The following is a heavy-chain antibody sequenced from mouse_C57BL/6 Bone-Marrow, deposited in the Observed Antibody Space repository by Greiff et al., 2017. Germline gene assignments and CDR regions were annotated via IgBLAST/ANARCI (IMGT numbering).Heavy chain of an antibody. Sequence: EVQLQQSGPELVKPGASVKIPCKASGYTFTDYNMDWVKQSHGKSLEWIGDINPNNGGTIYNQKFKGKATLTVDKSSITAYMELRSLTSEDTAVYYCARSIPYYYGSSYHYWYFDVWGTGTTVTVSS. D-gene: IGHD1-1*01. J-gene: IGHJ1*03. V-gene: IGHV1-18*01. CDR3: ARSIPYYYGSSYHYWYFDV. CDR2: INPNNGGT. CDR1: GYTFTDYN.